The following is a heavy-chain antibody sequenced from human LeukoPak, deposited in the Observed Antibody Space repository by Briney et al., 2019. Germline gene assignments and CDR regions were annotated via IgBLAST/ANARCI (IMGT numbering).Heavy chain of an antibody. CDR2: INHSGST. D-gene: IGHD3-22*01. J-gene: IGHJ1*01. Sequence: PSETLSLTCAVYGGSFSGYYWSWIRQPPGKGLEWIGEINHSGSTNYNPSLKSRVTISVDTSKNQFSLKLSSVTAADTAVYYCARGKARLLYYDSSGYPSQHWGQGTLVTVSS. V-gene: IGHV4-34*01. CDR1: GGSFSGYY. CDR3: ARGKARLLYYDSSGYPSQH.